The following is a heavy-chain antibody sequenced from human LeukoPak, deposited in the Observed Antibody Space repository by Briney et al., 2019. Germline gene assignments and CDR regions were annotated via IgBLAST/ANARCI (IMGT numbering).Heavy chain of an antibody. Sequence: GGSLRLSCAASGFTFSSYAMTWVRQAPGKGLEWVSAINHNGVSTYYADSVKGRFTISRGNSKNTLYLQMNSLRAEDTAVYYCAKAGYACSSTSCFSNYYMDVWGKGTTVTVSS. CDR3: AKAGYACSSTSCFSNYYMDV. V-gene: IGHV3-23*01. J-gene: IGHJ6*03. CDR2: INHNGVST. CDR1: GFTFSSYA. D-gene: IGHD2-2*01.